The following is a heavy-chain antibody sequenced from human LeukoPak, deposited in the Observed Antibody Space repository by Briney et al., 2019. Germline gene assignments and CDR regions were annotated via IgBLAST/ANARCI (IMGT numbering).Heavy chain of an antibody. CDR1: GGSISSGDYY. V-gene: IGHV4-30-4*01. CDR3: ARDRITMARGVIISGSRGYYGMDV. CDR2: IYYSGST. J-gene: IGHJ6*02. Sequence: SETLSLTCTVSGGSISSGDYYWSWIRQPPGKGLEWIGYIYYSGSTYYNPSLKSRVTISVDTSKNQFSLKLSSVTAADTAVYYCARDRITMARGVIISGSRGYYGMDVWGQGTTVTVSS. D-gene: IGHD3-10*01.